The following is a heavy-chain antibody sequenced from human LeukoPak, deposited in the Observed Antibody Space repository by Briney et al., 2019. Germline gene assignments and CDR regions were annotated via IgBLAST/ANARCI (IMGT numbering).Heavy chain of an antibody. CDR2: IIPIFGTA. CDR1: GGTFSSYA. D-gene: IGHD2-2*01. Sequence: GASVKVSCKASGGTFSSYAVSWVRQAPGQGLEWMGGIIPIFGTANYAQKFQGRVTITTDESTSTAYMELSSLRSEDTAVYYCAREYCSSTSCYFVEYYMDVWGKGTTVTVSS. CDR3: AREYCSSTSCYFVEYYMDV. V-gene: IGHV1-69*05. J-gene: IGHJ6*03.